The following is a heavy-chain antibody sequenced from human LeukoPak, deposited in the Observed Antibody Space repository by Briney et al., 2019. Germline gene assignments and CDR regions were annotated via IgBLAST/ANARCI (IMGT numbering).Heavy chain of an antibody. CDR2: ISSSSSAI. D-gene: IGHD3-22*01. CDR3: ASDDYYDSSGYDKH. Sequence: GGSLRLSXAASGFTFSSYSMNWVCQAPGKGLEWVSYISSSSSAIYYADSVKGRFTISRDNAKNSLYLQMNSLRAEDTAVYYCASDDYYDSSGYDKHWGQGTLVTVSS. CDR1: GFTFSSYS. J-gene: IGHJ4*02. V-gene: IGHV3-48*01.